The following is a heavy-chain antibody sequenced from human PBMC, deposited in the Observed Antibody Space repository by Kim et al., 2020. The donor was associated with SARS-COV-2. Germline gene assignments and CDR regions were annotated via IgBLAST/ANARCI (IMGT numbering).Heavy chain of an antibody. CDR3: ARDIGSITGTTD. J-gene: IGHJ4*02. Sequence: SETLSLTCAVSGASISSNNWWNWVRQPPGKGLEWVGEIYPGGPTNYNPSLKSRVTISLDKSQNQVSLRLSSVRAADTAVYYCARDIGSITGTTDRGQG. D-gene: IGHD1-20*01. V-gene: IGHV4-4*02. CDR1: GASISSNNW. CDR2: IYPGGPT.